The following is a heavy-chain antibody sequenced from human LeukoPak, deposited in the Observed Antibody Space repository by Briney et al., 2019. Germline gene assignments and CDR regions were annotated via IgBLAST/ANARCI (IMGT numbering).Heavy chain of an antibody. D-gene: IGHD1-26*01. J-gene: IGHJ4*02. V-gene: IGHV4-31*03. CDR3: AADYSGNYHVEFDY. Sequence: SQTLSLTCTVSGGSISSGGYYWSWIRQHPGKGLEWIGYIYYSGSTYYNPSLKSRVTISVDTSKNQFSLKLSSVTAADTAVYYCAADYSGNYHVEFDYWDQGTLVTVSS. CDR2: IYYSGST. CDR1: GGSISSGGYY.